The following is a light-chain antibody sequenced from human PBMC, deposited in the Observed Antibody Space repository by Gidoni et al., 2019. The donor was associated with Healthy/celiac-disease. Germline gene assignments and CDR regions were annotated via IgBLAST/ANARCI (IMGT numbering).Light chain of an antibody. CDR2: DAS. V-gene: IGKV1-33*01. CDR1: QDISNY. Sequence: DLQMTQSPSSLSASVGDRVTITCQASQDISNYLNWYQQKPGKAPKLLIYDASNLETGVPSRFSGSGSGTDFTFSISSLQPEDIATYYCQQYDNLPITLGQGTRLEMK. CDR3: QQYDNLPIT. J-gene: IGKJ5*01.